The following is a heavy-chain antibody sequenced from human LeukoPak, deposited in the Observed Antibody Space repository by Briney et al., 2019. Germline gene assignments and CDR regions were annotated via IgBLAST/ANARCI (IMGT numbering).Heavy chain of an antibody. Sequence: GGSLGLSCAASGFTFSSYGMHWVRQAPGKGLEWVAVISYDGSNKYYADSVKGRFTISRDNSKNTLYLQMNSLRAEDTAVYYCAKDRQWLAQGYFDYWGQGTLVTVSS. CDR1: GFTFSSYG. CDR3: AKDRQWLAQGYFDY. J-gene: IGHJ4*02. V-gene: IGHV3-30*18. D-gene: IGHD6-19*01. CDR2: ISYDGSNK.